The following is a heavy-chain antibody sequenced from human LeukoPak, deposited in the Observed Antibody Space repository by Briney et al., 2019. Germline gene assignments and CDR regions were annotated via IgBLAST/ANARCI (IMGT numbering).Heavy chain of an antibody. CDR2: ISGSGGST. CDR3: AKGGDILNYYYMDV. D-gene: IGHD3-9*01. V-gene: IGHV3-23*01. Sequence: SGGSLRLSCAASGFTFSSYGMSWVRQAPGKGLEWVSAISGSGGSTYYADSVKGRFTISRDNSKNTLYLQMNSLRAEDTAVHYCAKGGDILNYYYMDVWGKGTTVTISS. CDR1: GFTFSSYG. J-gene: IGHJ6*03.